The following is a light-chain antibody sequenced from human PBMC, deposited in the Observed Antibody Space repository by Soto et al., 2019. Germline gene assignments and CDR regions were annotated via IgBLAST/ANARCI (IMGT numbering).Light chain of an antibody. CDR3: GSWDSSLSAYV. CDR1: SSNIGGNS. CDR2: DDN. V-gene: IGLV1-51*01. Sequence: YVLPRTASLSTSPGQKVTISCSGSSSNIGGNSVSWYQQLPGTAPKLLIYDDNKRPSGIPDRFSGSKSGTSATLGITGFQTGDEADYYCGSWDSSLSAYVLGTWTKV. J-gene: IGLJ1*01.